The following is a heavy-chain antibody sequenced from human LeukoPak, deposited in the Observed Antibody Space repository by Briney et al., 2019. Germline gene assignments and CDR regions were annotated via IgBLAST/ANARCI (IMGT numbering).Heavy chain of an antibody. CDR2: ISSSSSYI. CDR3: ARRGPWRRAFDI. Sequence: GGSLRLSCAASGFTFSSFGMNWVRQAPGKGLEWVSSISSSSSYIFYADSVKGRFTISRDNAKNSLYLQINSLRAEDTAVYYCARRGPWRRAFDIWGQGTMVTVSS. J-gene: IGHJ3*02. CDR1: GFTFSSFG. V-gene: IGHV3-21*01.